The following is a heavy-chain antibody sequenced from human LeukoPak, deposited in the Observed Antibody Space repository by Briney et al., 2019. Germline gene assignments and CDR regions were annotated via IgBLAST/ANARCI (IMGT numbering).Heavy chain of an antibody. V-gene: IGHV3-21*01. CDR3: ARDRSVAGTVDY. CDR1: GFSFSSYS. CDR2: ISSSSTFI. J-gene: IGHJ4*02. Sequence: PGGSLRLSCAASGFSFSSYSMNWVRQAPGKGLEWVSSISSSSTFISYADSVKGRFTISRDNAKNSLCLQMNSLTAEDTAVYYCARDRSVAGTVDYWGQGTLVTVSS. D-gene: IGHD6-19*01.